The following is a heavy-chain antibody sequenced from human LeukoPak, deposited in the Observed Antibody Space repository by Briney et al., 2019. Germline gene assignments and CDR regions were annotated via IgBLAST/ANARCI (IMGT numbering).Heavy chain of an antibody. CDR2: ISGSGGGT. CDR1: GFTFSSYA. V-gene: IGHV3-23*01. CDR3: ARDVRSWFGEYFDY. Sequence: GGSLRLSCAASGFTFSSYAMSWVRQAPEKGLEWVSTISGSGGGTYYADSVKGRFTISRDNSKNTLYLQMNSLRAEDTAVYYCARDVRSWFGEYFDYWGQGTLVTVSS. J-gene: IGHJ4*02. D-gene: IGHD3-10*01.